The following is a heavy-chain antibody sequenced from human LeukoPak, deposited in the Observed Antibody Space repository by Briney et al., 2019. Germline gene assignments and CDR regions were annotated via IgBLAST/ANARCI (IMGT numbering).Heavy chain of an antibody. CDR2: IVVGSGNT. CDR1: GFTFTSSA. V-gene: IGHV1-58*02. D-gene: IGHD2-21*01. J-gene: IGHJ3*02. CDR3: AANTPRVVREDAFDI. Sequence: ASVKVSCKASGFTFTSSAMQWVRQARGQRLEWIGWIVVGSGNTNYAQKFQERITITRDMSTSTAYMELNSLRSEDTAVYYCAANTPRVVREDAFDIWGQGTMVTVSS.